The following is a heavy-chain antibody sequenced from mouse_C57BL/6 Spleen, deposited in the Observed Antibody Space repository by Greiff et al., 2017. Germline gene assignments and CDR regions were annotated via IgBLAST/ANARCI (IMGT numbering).Heavy chain of an antibody. CDR3: TTSYYSSWFAY. CDR1: GFNIKDDY. D-gene: IGHD2-12*01. V-gene: IGHV14-4*01. Sequence: VQLQQSGAELVRPGASVKLSCTASGFNIKDDYMHWVKQRPEQGLEWIGWIDPENGDTESASKFQGKATITADTSSNTAYLQLSSLTSEDTAVYYCTTSYYSSWFAYWGQGTLVTVSA. J-gene: IGHJ3*01. CDR2: IDPENGDT.